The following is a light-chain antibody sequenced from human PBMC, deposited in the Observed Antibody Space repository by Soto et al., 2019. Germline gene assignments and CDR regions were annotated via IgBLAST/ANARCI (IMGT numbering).Light chain of an antibody. Sequence: QSVLTQPPSATWSPGQSVTISCTGTKNDIGVYYFVSWYQHHPGKAPRLIIYEVVQRPSGVPDRFSGSKSGNTASLTVSGLQAADEADYFCKSYAGSNTYVFGSGTKVTV. CDR1: KNDIGVYYF. CDR3: KSYAGSNTYV. V-gene: IGLV2-8*01. J-gene: IGLJ1*01. CDR2: EVV.